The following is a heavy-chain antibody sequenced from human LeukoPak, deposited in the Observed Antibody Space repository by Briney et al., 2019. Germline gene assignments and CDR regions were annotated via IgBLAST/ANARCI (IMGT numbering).Heavy chain of an antibody. Sequence: KESGPTLVKPTQTLTLTCTFSGFSLSTSGVGVAWIRQPPGKALEWLAVIYWNDDKRYNPSLKNRMTIIKDTSKNQVDLTMTNMDPVDTATYYCARPLYYYDGSGGVNWFDPWGQGTLVTVSS. J-gene: IGHJ5*02. CDR3: ARPLYYYDGSGGVNWFDP. D-gene: IGHD3-22*01. CDR1: GFSLSTSGVG. CDR2: IYWNDDK. V-gene: IGHV2-5*01.